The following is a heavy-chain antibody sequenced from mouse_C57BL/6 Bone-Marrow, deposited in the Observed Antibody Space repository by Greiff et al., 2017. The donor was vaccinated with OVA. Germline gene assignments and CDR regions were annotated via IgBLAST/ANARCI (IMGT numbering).Heavy chain of an antibody. CDR3: AREDYPFFDY. J-gene: IGHJ2*01. Sequence: VQLQQSVAELVRPGASVKLSCTASGFHIKNTYMHWVKQRPEQGLEWIGRIDPANGNTKYAPKFQGKATITADTSSNTAYLQLSSLTSEDTAIYYCAREDYPFFDYWGQGTTLTVSS. CDR2: IDPANGNT. V-gene: IGHV14-3*01. D-gene: IGHD2-4*01. CDR1: GFHIKNTY.